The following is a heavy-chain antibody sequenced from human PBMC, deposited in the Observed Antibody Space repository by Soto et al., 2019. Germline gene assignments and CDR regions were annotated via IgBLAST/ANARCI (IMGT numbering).Heavy chain of an antibody. CDR2: IYYSGST. V-gene: IGHV4-39*01. J-gene: IGHJ4*02. CDR1: GGSICSSVYY. Sequence: SETLSLTCTVSGGSICSSVYYWGWIRQPPGMGLEWIGTIYYSGSTNYNPALQSRVTISIDTSKNQFSLNLSSVTAADTAVYYCARHVRGATWAYFDFWGQGTLVTVSS. CDR3: ARHVRGATWAYFDF. D-gene: IGHD1-26*01.